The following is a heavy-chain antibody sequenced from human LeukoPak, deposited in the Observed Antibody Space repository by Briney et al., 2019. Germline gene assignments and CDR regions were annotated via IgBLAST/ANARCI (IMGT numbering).Heavy chain of an antibody. J-gene: IGHJ4*02. CDR1: GGSFSGYY. CDR2: INHSGST. D-gene: IGHD3-10*01. V-gene: IGHV4-34*01. Sequence: SETLSLTCAVYGGSFSGYYWSWIRQPPGKGLEWIGEINHSGSTNYNPSLKSRVTISVDTSKNQFSLKLSSVTAADTAVYYCARRSRDMSMVRSWGQGTLVTVSS. CDR3: ARRSRDMSMVRS.